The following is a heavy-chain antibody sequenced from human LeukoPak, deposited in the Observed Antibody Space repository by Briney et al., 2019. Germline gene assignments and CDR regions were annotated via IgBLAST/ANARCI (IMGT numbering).Heavy chain of an antibody. J-gene: IGHJ6*02. V-gene: IGHV1-2*02. CDR3: ARDTTSYYYYYYGMDV. D-gene: IGHD1-26*01. Sequence: ASVKVSCKASGYTFTGYYMHWVRQATGQGLEWMGWINPNSGGTNYAQKFQGRVTMTRDTSISTAYMELSRLRSDDTAVYYCARDTTSYYYYYYGMDVWGQGTTVTVSS. CDR1: GYTFTGYY. CDR2: INPNSGGT.